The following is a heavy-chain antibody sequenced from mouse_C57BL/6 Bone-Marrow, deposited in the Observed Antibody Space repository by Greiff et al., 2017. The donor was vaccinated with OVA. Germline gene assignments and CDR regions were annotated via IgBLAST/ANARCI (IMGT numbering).Heavy chain of an antibody. Sequence: VKLMESGAELAKPGASVKLSCKASGYTFTSYWMHWVKQRPGQGLEWIGYINPSSGYTKYNQKFKDKATLTADKSSSTAYMQLSSLTYEDSAVYYCARRLRYDYGRGYYAMDYWGQGTSVTVSS. J-gene: IGHJ4*01. CDR1: GYTFTSYW. D-gene: IGHD2-4*01. CDR2: INPSSGYT. CDR3: ARRLRYDYGRGYYAMDY. V-gene: IGHV1-7*01.